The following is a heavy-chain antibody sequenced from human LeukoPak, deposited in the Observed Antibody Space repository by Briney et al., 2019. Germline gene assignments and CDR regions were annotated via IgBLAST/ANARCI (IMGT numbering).Heavy chain of an antibody. V-gene: IGHV1-69*05. J-gene: IGHJ5*02. CDR2: SIPIFGTA. D-gene: IGHD6-19*01. CDR1: GCTFSSYA. Sequence: SVKLSCKASGCTFSSYAISWVRQAPAQGLGLMGVSIPIFGTANYAQKLQGRVTMTTDTSTSTAYMELRSLRSDDTAEYYCSRVQAVAGTSWFDPWGQGTLVTVSS. CDR3: SRVQAVAGTSWFDP.